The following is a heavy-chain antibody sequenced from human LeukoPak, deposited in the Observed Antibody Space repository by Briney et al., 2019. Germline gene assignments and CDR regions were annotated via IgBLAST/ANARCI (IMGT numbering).Heavy chain of an antibody. CDR2: INIDGNRT. Sequence: GGSLRLSCAASGFTFSSYWMHWVRQAPGKGLVWVSRINIDGNRTSYADSVKGRFTISRDNAKNTLYLQMTSLRVGDTGIYYCARKPAPADWGQGTLVTVSS. V-gene: IGHV3-74*01. J-gene: IGHJ4*02. D-gene: IGHD6-25*01. CDR1: GFTFSSYW. CDR3: ARKPAPAD.